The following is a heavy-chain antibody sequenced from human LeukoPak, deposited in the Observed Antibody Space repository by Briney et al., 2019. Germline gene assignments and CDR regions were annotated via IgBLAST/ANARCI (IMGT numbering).Heavy chain of an antibody. J-gene: IGHJ4*02. D-gene: IGHD3-22*01. Sequence: SETLSLTCTVSGGSISSYYWSWIRQPPGKGLEWIGDIYYRGSPTYNPSLKSRVTIPVATSKNQFSLKLSSVTAADTAVYYCARATSSYYNDSSGYYQDWSQGTLVTVSS. CDR2: IYYRGSP. CDR3: ARATSSYYNDSSGYYQD. V-gene: IGHV4-59*01. CDR1: GGSISSYY.